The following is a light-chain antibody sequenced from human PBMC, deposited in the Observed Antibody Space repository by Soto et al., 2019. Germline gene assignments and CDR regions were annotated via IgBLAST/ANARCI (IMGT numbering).Light chain of an antibody. J-gene: IGKJ1*01. V-gene: IGKV3-20*01. CDR1: QGFTSSS. Sequence: EIVWTHSPGPLPLSPGERATLSCRASQGFTSSSLAWYQQKPGRPPRLFIYGTSSRATGIPDRFRGSGSGTDFTLTISRLEPEEFAVYYCQQYGSSTGTFGQGTKVEIK. CDR2: GTS. CDR3: QQYGSSTGT.